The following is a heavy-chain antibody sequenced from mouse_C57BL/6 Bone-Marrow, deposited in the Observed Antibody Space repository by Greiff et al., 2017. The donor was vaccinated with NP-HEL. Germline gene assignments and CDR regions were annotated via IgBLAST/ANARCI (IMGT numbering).Heavy chain of an antibody. J-gene: IGHJ3*01. Sequence: EVKLMESGPGLVKPSQSLSLTCSVTGYSITSGYYWNWIRQFPGNKLEWMGYISYDGSNNYNPSLKNRISITRDTSKNQFFLKLNSVTTEDTATYYCASGYLLWKALFAYWGQGTLVTVSA. CDR2: ISYDGSN. CDR1: GYSITSGYY. CDR3: ASGYLLWKALFAY. V-gene: IGHV3-6*01. D-gene: IGHD2-1*01.